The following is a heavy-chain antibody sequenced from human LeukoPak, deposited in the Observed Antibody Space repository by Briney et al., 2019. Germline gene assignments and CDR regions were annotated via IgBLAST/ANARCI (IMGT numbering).Heavy chain of an antibody. CDR2: ISSSSSYI. CDR1: GFTFSSYS. J-gene: IGHJ3*02. Sequence: GGSLRLSCAASGFTFSSYSMNWVRQAPGKGLEWVSSISSSSSYIYYADSVKGRFTISRDNAKNSLYLQMNSLRDEDTAVYYCARDVYCSSTSCYVHAFDIWGQGTMVTVSS. CDR3: ARDVYCSSTSCYVHAFDI. V-gene: IGHV3-21*01. D-gene: IGHD2-2*01.